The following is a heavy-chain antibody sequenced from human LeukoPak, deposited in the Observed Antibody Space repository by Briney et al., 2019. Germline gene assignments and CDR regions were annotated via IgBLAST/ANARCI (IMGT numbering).Heavy chain of an antibody. Sequence: GGSLRLSCAASGFTVSSNYMSWVRQAPGKGLEWVSVIYSGGSTYYADSVKGRFTISRDNSKNTLYLQMNSLRAEDTAVYYCATPGGPYSDYDSNDYWGQGTLVTVSS. D-gene: IGHD4-11*01. CDR2: IYSGGST. J-gene: IGHJ4*02. CDR1: GFTVSSNY. V-gene: IGHV3-53*01. CDR3: ATPGGPYSDYDSNDY.